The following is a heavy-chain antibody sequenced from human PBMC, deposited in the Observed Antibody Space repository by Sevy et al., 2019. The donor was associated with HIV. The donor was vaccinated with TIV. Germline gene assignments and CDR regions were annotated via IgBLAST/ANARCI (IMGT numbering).Heavy chain of an antibody. J-gene: IGHJ4*02. Sequence: GGSLRLSCAASGFTFSSYGMHWVRQAPGKGLEWVAVIWYDGSNKYYADSVKGRFTISRDNSKNTLYLQMNSLRAEDTAVYYCAVNYYDSSGSSFFFDYWGQGTLVTVSS. V-gene: IGHV3-33*01. CDR3: AVNYYDSSGSSFFFDY. CDR2: IWYDGSNK. CDR1: GFTFSSYG. D-gene: IGHD3-22*01.